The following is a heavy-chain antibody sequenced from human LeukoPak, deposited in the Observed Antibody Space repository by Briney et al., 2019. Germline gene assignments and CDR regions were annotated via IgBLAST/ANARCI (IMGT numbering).Heavy chain of an antibody. CDR3: ARESPDTAMVLFDY. V-gene: IGHV3-21*01. D-gene: IGHD5-18*01. CDR1: GLTFSSHW. Sequence: SGGSLRLSCAASGLTFSSHWMHWVRQAPGKGLEWVSAISGSGGSTYYADSVKGRFTISRDNAKNSLYLQMNSLRAEDTAVYYCARESPDTAMVLFDYWGQGTLVTVSS. J-gene: IGHJ4*02. CDR2: ISGSGGST.